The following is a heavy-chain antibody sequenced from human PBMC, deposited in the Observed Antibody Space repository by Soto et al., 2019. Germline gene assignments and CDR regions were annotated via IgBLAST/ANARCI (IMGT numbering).Heavy chain of an antibody. D-gene: IGHD2-21*01. Sequence: QLTLKESGPTLVKPTQTLTLTCTFSGFLLSTTGLGLVWLRQPPGAPLEWLAIIYWNDDKRYSSSLKTRLTITKDTSKNQVVLTMTNMDPVDTATYYCALERDCGGGTGYWGQGTLVTVST. CDR1: GFLLSTTGLG. CDR3: ALERDCGGGTGY. V-gene: IGHV2-5*01. CDR2: IYWNDDK. J-gene: IGHJ4*02.